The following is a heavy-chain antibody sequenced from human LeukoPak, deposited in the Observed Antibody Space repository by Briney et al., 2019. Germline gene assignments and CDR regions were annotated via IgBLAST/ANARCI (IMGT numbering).Heavy chain of an antibody. CDR1: GYTFTSYA. CDR3: ARHLAAILDY. J-gene: IGHJ4*02. V-gene: IGHV1-18*01. Sequence: ASVKVSCKASGYTFTSYAMNWVRQAPGQGLEWMGWISAYNGNTNYAQKLQGRVTMTTDTSTSTAYMELRSLRSDDTAVYYCARHLAAILDYWGQGTLVTVSS. D-gene: IGHD6-6*01. CDR2: ISAYNGNT.